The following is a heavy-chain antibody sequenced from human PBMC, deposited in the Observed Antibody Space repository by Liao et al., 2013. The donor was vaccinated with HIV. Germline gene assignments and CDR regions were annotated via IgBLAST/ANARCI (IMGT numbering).Heavy chain of an antibody. CDR2: IYVSGTT. V-gene: IGHV4-4*07. CDR1: GGSISSYY. D-gene: IGHD3-3*01. J-gene: IGHJ3*01. Sequence: QVQLQESGPGLVKPSETLSLTCTVSGGSISSYYWSWIRQPAGKGLEWIGHIYVSGTTTYNPSLKSRVTMSGDTTKNQLSLQLRSVTAADTAVYYCARAIRISPLDAFDLWGQGTLVTVSS. CDR3: ARAIRISPLDAFDL.